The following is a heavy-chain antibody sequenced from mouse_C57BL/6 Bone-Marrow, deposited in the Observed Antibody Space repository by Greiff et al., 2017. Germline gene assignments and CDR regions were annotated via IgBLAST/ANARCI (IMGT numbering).Heavy chain of an antibody. CDR3: ASSYYDYDEHFDV. Sequence: QVQLQQPGAELVMPGASVKLSCKASGYTFTSYWMHWVKQRPGQGLEWIGEIDPSDSYTNYNQKFKGKSTLTVDKSSSTAYMQLSSLTSEYSAVYYCASSYYDYDEHFDVWGTGTTVTVSS. D-gene: IGHD2-4*01. J-gene: IGHJ1*03. CDR1: GYTFTSYW. V-gene: IGHV1-69*01. CDR2: IDPSDSYT.